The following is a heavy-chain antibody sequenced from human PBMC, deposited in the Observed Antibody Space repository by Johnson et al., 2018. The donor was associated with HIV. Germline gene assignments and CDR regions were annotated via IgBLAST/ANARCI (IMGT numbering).Heavy chain of an antibody. CDR1: GFTFSSYG. V-gene: IGHV3-30*02. Sequence: QVQLVESGGGVVQPGGSLRLSCAASGFTFSSYGMHWVRQAPGKGLEWVAFIRYDGSNKYYADSVKGRFTISKDNSKNPLYLKMNSLRAEDTAVYYCAKDLRVYTCDAFDIWGQGTMVTVSS. CDR2: IRYDGSNK. J-gene: IGHJ3*02. CDR3: AKDLRVYTCDAFDI. D-gene: IGHD5/OR15-5a*01.